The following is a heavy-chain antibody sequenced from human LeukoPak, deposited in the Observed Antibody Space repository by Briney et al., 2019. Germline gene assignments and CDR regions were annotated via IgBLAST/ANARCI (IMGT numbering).Heavy chain of an antibody. Sequence: SETLSLTCTVSGGSISSYYWSWIRQPPGKRLEWIGYIYYSGSTNYNPSLKSRVTISVDTSKNQFSLKLSSVTAADTAVYYCARDFGKSAYDSSGLPDYWGQGTLVTVSS. J-gene: IGHJ4*02. D-gene: IGHD3-22*01. CDR3: ARDFGKSAYDSSGLPDY. CDR2: IYYSGST. V-gene: IGHV4-59*01. CDR1: GGSISSYY.